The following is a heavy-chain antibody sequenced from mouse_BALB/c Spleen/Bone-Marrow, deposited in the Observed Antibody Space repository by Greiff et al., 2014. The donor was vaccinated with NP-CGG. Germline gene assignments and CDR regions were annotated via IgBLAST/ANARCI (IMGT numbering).Heavy chain of an antibody. D-gene: IGHD1-2*01. Sequence: EVNLVESGGGLVEPGESLKFSCAASGITVSSYTMSWVRQTPEKRLEWVASITGGGTTYYPDSVKGRFTISRDNARNILYLQVSSLRSEDTAIYYCARHYGYVDAMDYWGQGTSVTVSS. CDR2: ITGGGTT. CDR3: ARHYGYVDAMDY. CDR1: GITVSSYT. J-gene: IGHJ4*01. V-gene: IGHV5-6-5*01.